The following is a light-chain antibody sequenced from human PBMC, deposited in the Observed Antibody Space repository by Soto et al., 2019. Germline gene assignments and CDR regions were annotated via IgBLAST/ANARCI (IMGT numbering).Light chain of an antibody. J-gene: IGLJ3*02. Sequence: QSALTQPASVSGSPGQSITISCTGTSSDVGGYNYVSWYQQHPGKAPKLMIYDVSNRPSGVSNRFSGSKSGNTASLTISGLQAEDEADYYCSSYTSCRGLFGGGTKLTVL. V-gene: IGLV2-14*01. CDR2: DVS. CDR1: SSDVGGYNY. CDR3: SSYTSCRGL.